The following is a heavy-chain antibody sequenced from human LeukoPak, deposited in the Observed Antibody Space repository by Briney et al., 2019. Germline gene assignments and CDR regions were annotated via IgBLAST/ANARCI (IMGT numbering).Heavy chain of an antibody. CDR3: ARSIGLTGGGVDV. D-gene: IGHD2-8*02. Sequence: GGSLRLSCAASGFTFSDYNMNWVRQAPGKGLEWVSYITNGGSTIHHADSVKGRFTISRDNVKKTLYLQMNSLRAEDTAVYYCARSIGLTGGGVDVWGQGTMVTVSS. CDR2: ITNGGSTI. J-gene: IGHJ3*01. V-gene: IGHV3-11*01. CDR1: GFTFSDYN.